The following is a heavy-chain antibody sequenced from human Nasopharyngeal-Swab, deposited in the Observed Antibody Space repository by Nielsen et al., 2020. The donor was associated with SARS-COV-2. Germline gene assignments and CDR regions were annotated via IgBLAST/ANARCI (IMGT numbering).Heavy chain of an antibody. CDR3: ARAGWHTPYVDS. J-gene: IGHJ5*01. V-gene: IGHV4-34*01. CDR2: IDHSGNS. Sequence: WIRQPPGKGLEWIGEIDHSGNSNYNSSLKSRVTVSVDTSKNQFSLHVKSLTAADSAVYYCARAGWHTPYVDSWGQGTRVTVSS. D-gene: IGHD2-15*01.